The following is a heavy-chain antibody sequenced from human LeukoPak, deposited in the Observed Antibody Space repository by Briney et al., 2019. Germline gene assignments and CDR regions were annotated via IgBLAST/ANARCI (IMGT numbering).Heavy chain of an antibody. D-gene: IGHD2-21*02. J-gene: IGHJ6*03. CDR2: ISYDGGNK. Sequence: GGSLRLSCAASGFTFSSYEMNWVRQAPGKGLEWVAVISYDGGNKYYADSVKGRFTISRDNSKNTLYLQMNSLRAEDTAVYYCARGGGDPSKYYYYYMDVWGKGTTVTVSS. CDR1: GFTFSSYE. V-gene: IGHV3-30*04. CDR3: ARGGGDPSKYYYYYMDV.